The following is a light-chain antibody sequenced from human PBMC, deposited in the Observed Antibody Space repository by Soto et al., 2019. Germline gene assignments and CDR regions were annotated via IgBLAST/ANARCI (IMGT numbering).Light chain of an antibody. CDR2: GAS. J-gene: IGKJ4*01. V-gene: IGKV1-39*01. CDR3: QQSYSVPLT. Sequence: DIQMTQSPSSLSASVGDTVTITCRASQNIVNYLNWYQRKPGKAPELLIYGASSLQRGVPSRFSGSGSGTDFTLTITTLQPEDFATFYFQQSYSVPLTFGGGTKVEIK. CDR1: QNIVNY.